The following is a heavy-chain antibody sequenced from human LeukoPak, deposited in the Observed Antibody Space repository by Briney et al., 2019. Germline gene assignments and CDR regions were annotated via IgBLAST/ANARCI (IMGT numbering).Heavy chain of an antibody. V-gene: IGHV3-23*01. Sequence: GGSLRLSCAASGFTFSNYAMNWVRQAPGKGLEWVSGISGSGGTTYYADSVKGRFTISRDNSKNTLFLQMNSLRAEDMAVYYCAKDRVGNSPGAGFDYWGQGTLVTVSS. CDR3: AKDRVGNSPGAGFDY. CDR2: ISGSGGTT. D-gene: IGHD4-23*01. J-gene: IGHJ4*02. CDR1: GFTFSNYA.